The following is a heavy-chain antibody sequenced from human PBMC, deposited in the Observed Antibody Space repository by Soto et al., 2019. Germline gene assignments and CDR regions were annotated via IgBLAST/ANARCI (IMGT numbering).Heavy chain of an antibody. J-gene: IGHJ4*02. CDR1: GFTFSSYD. CDR2: IGTAGDT. V-gene: IGHV3-13*04. Sequence: GGSLRLSCAASGFTFSSYDMHWVRQATGKGLEWVSAIGTAGDTYYPGSVKGRFTISRENAKNSLYLQMNSLRAGDTAVYYCARERSHSSSPYFDYCGQGTLVTVSS. D-gene: IGHD6-6*01. CDR3: ARERSHSSSPYFDY.